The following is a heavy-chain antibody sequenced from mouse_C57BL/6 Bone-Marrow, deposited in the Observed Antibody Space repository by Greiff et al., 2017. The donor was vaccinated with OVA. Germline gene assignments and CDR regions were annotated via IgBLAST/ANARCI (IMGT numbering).Heavy chain of an antibody. CDR2: VDPANGNT. V-gene: IGHV14-3*02. CDR1: GFNIKDIY. CDR3: ARLGGYYDGY. D-gene: IGHD1-1*02. J-gene: IGHJ2*01. Sequence: EVQLQQSGAELVKPGASVKLSCTASGFNIKDIYMHWVKQRPEPGLEWIGRVDPANGNTDYDPKFKDKAPITADTSSNTAYLQLSSLTSEDRAVYYCARLGGYYDGYGGQGTTLTVSS.